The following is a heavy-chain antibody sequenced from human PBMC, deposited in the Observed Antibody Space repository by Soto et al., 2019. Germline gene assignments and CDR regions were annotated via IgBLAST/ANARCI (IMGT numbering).Heavy chain of an antibody. V-gene: IGHV3-64D*06. CDR1: GFTFSNYA. CDR2: ISSNGAST. Sequence: QPGGSLRLSCSASGFTFSNYAMHWVRQAPGKGLESVSSISSNGASTYYADSVKGRFTISRDNSKRTLYLQMSSLRAEDTAVYYCVKDRHYDFWSGYPGPWGQGTLVTVSS. D-gene: IGHD3-3*01. CDR3: VKDRHYDFWSGYPGP. J-gene: IGHJ5*02.